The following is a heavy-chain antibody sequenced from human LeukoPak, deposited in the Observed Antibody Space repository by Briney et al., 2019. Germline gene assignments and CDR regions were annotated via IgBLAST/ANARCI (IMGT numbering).Heavy chain of an antibody. Sequence: GASVKVSCKASGYTFTSYGISWVRQAPGQGLEWMGGITPIFGTANYAQKFQGRVTITTDESTSTAYMELSSLRSEDTAVYYCASCPYQLLYGNWFDPWGQGTLVTVSS. CDR2: ITPIFGTA. D-gene: IGHD2-2*02. V-gene: IGHV1-69*05. CDR3: ASCPYQLLYGNWFDP. CDR1: GYTFTSYG. J-gene: IGHJ5*02.